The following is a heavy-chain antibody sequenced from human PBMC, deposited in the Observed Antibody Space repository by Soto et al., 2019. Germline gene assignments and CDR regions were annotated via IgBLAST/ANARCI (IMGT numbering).Heavy chain of an antibody. CDR2: ISWDSGKI. Sequence: GGSLRLSCAASVFSIDDFAMHCVRHSPGKGLEWVSSISWDSGKIGYADSVTGRFSVSRDNAKNSLFLQMSSLKPEDTAVYYCARRQKLVFSWFEPWGQGTLVTVSS. CDR1: VFSIDDFA. J-gene: IGHJ5*02. V-gene: IGHV3-9*01. D-gene: IGHD6-13*01. CDR3: ARRQKLVFSWFEP.